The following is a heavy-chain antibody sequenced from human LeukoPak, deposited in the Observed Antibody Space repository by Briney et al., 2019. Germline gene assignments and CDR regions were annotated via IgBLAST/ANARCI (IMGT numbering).Heavy chain of an antibody. V-gene: IGHV4-59*01. J-gene: IGHJ4*02. CDR3: ARVGRGLIQADY. D-gene: IGHD5-18*01. Sequence: SETLSLTCTVSGGSISSYYWSWIRQPPGKGLEWIGYIYYSGSTNYNPSLKSRVTISVDTSKNQFSLKLSSVTAADTAVYYCARVGRGLIQADYWGQGTLVTVSS. CDR1: GGSISSYY. CDR2: IYYSGST.